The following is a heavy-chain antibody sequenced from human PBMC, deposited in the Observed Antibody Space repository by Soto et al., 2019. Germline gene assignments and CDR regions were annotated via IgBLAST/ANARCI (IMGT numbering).Heavy chain of an antibody. CDR3: AREGDARWLDS. J-gene: IGHJ5*01. Sequence: EVQLVESGGGLVQPGGSARLSCAASGFSVSGWYMDWVRQAPGKGLEWVARLKDSSQNYATEYAASVRGRFTVSRHASQNLIYLHMNSLKIEDTAVYYCAREGDARWLDSWGQGTLVTVS. D-gene: IGHD1-26*01. CDR1: GFSVSGWY. V-gene: IGHV3-72*01. CDR2: LKDSSQNYAT.